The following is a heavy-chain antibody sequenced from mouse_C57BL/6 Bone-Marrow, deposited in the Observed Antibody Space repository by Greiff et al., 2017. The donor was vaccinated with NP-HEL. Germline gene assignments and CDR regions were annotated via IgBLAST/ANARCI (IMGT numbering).Heavy chain of an antibody. CDR2: IYPSDSET. D-gene: IGHD2-1*01. V-gene: IGHV1-61*01. CDR1: GYTFTSYW. J-gene: IGHJ1*03. CDR3: AKGGNYVWYFDV. Sequence: QVQLKQPGAELVRPGSSVKLSCKASGYTFTSYWMDWVKQRPGQGLEWIGNIYPSDSETHYNQKFKDKATLTVDKSSSTAYMQLSSLTSEDSAVYYCAKGGNYVWYFDVWGTGTTVTVSS.